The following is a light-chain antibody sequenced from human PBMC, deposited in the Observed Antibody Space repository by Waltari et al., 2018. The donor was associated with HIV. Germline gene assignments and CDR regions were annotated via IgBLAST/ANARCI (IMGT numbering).Light chain of an antibody. CDR2: RIT. V-gene: IGLV2-11*01. J-gene: IGLJ2*01. CDR3: CSYTGTYTSVV. Sequence: QSALTQPRPVSGSPEQSVTISCTGTRGAVGGYDDVSWYKQHPVKAPKLMIYRITKRPSGVPDRFSGSKSGNTASLTISGLQAEDEADYYCCSYTGTYTSVVFGGGTKLTVL. CDR1: RGAVGGYDD.